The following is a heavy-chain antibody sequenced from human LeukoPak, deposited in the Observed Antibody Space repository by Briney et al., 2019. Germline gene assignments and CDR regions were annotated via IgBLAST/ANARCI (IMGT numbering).Heavy chain of an antibody. CDR1: GYSFTSYW. D-gene: IGHD4-17*01. J-gene: IGHJ4*02. CDR2: IDPSDSYT. Sequence: GESLKISCKGSGYSFTSYWTSWVRQIPGKALEWMGRIDPSDSYTNYSPSFQGHVTISADKSISTAYLQWSSLKASDTAMYYCARHQATVTVDYWGQGTLVTVSS. CDR3: ARHQATVTVDY. V-gene: IGHV5-10-1*01.